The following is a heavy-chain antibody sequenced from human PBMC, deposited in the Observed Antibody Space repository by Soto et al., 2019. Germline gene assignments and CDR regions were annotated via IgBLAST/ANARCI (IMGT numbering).Heavy chain of an antibody. V-gene: IGHV4-61*08. Sequence: PSDTLSLTCAVSGGSISSGGYSWSWIRQPPGKGLEWIGYISYSGSTSYNPSLKSRLIISVDTSQNQVSLKLASVTAADTAVYYCLTQGFGPLHGLVDVWGQGTTVTVSS. CDR1: GGSISSGGYS. CDR3: LTQGFGPLHGLVDV. D-gene: IGHD3-10*01. CDR2: ISYSGST. J-gene: IGHJ6*02.